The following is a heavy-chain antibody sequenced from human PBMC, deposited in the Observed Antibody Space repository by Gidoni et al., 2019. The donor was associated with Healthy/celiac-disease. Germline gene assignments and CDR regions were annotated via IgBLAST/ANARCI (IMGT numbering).Heavy chain of an antibody. Sequence: QVQLVQSGAEVTKPGASVKVSCTASGYTFTSYDINWVRQATGQGLEWMGWMNPNSGNTGYAQKFQGRVTMTRNTSISTAYMELSSLRSEDTAVYYCARVIGSYSWAWFDPWGQGTLVTVSS. CDR3: ARVIGSYSWAWFDP. D-gene: IGHD1-26*01. CDR1: GYTFTSYD. CDR2: MNPNSGNT. J-gene: IGHJ5*02. V-gene: IGHV1-8*01.